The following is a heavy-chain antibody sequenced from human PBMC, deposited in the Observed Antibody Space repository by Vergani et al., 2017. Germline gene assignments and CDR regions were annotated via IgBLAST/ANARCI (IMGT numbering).Heavy chain of an antibody. V-gene: IGHV3-20*04. Sequence: EVQLVESGGGLVRPGGSLRLSCAASGFTFDDYGMSWVRQAPGKGLEWVSGINWNGGSTGYADSVKGRFTISRDNAKNSLYLQMNSLRAEDTAVYYCARDLSAADEEEYGMDVWGQGTTVTVSS. CDR3: ARDLSAADEEEYGMDV. D-gene: IGHD3-16*02. CDR1: GFTFDDYG. CDR2: INWNGGST. J-gene: IGHJ6*02.